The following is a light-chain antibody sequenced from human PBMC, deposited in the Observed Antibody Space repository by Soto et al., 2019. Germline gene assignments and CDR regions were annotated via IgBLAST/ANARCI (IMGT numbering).Light chain of an antibody. V-gene: IGKV1-5*01. CDR1: QRGSSW. CDR2: DAS. CDR3: PQYDSDKWT. Sequence: DIQLTQCPATLFASVGDGVTISCRASQRGSSWLDWYQQKPGKAPKLLSDDASSLESGGPSRFSASGSGTEFTLTSSSLQPDDFATYYCPQYDSDKWTFGQGTKVEI. J-gene: IGKJ1*01.